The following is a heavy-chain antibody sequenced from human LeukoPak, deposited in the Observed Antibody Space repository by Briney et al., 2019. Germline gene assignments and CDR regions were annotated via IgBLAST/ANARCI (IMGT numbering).Heavy chain of an antibody. D-gene: IGHD2-8*02. V-gene: IGHV1-2*02. CDR2: INPNSGGT. CDR3: ARSSVTSAPLVWFDP. Sequence: ASVKVSCKASGHTFTGYYMHWVRQAAGQGLEWMGWINPNSGGTNYAQKFQGRVTMTRDTSISTAYMELSRLRSDDTAVYYCARSSVTSAPLVWFDPWGQGTLVTVSS. J-gene: IGHJ5*02. CDR1: GHTFTGYY.